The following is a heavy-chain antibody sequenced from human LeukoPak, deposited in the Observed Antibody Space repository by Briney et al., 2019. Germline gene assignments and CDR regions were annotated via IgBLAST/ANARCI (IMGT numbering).Heavy chain of an antibody. CDR1: GFTFSSYS. CDR3: AVGVAAAGGGY. V-gene: IGHV3-21*01. J-gene: IGHJ4*02. CDR2: ISSSSYI. D-gene: IGHD6-13*01. Sequence: GGSLRLSCAASGFTFSSYSMNWVRQAPGKGLEWVSSISSSSYIYYADSVKGRFTISRDNAKNSLYLQMNSLRAEDTAVYYCAVGVAAAGGGYWGQGTLVTVSS.